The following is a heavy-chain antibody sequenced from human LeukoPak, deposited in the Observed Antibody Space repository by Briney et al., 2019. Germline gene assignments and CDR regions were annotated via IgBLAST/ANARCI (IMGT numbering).Heavy chain of an antibody. CDR3: ARDWAGYSSGWYSNRFDP. CDR2: IYYSGST. CDR1: GGSISSSSYY. V-gene: IGHV4-39*07. J-gene: IGHJ5*02. Sequence: PSETLSLTCTVSGGSISSSSYYWGWIRQPPGTGLEWIGSIYYSGSTYYNPSLKSRVTISVDTSKNQFSLKRSYVTAADTAVYYCARDWAGYSSGWYSNRFDPWGQGTLVTVSS. D-gene: IGHD6-19*01.